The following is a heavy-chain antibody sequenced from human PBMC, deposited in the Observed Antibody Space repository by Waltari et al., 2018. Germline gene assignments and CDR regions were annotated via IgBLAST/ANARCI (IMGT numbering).Heavy chain of an antibody. CDR1: GYSISSGYY. CDR3: AKAVLSQGAFDI. J-gene: IGHJ3*02. V-gene: IGHV4-38-2*01. Sequence: QVQLQESGPGLVKPSETLSLTCAVSGYSISSGYYWGWIRQPPGKGLEWIGSIYHSGTTDYSPSLKGRVTISVDTSKDKVSLKLSSVTAADTAVYYCAKAVLSQGAFDIWGQGTMVTVSS. D-gene: IGHD2-15*01. CDR2: IYHSGTT.